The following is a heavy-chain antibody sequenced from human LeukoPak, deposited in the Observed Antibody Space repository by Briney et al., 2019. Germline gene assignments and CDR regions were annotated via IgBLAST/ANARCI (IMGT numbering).Heavy chain of an antibody. Sequence: GGSLRLSCAASGFTFSSYAMHWVRQAPGKGLEWVANIKQDGSQKYYVDSVKGRFTISRDNAKNSLYLQMNSLRAEDTAMYYCTCPSAAGPNWGQGTLVTVSS. V-gene: IGHV3-7*03. CDR2: IKQDGSQK. J-gene: IGHJ4*02. CDR1: GFTFSSYA. D-gene: IGHD6-13*01. CDR3: TCPSAAGPN.